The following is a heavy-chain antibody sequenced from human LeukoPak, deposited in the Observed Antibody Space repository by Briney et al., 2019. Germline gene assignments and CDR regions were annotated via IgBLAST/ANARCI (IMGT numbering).Heavy chain of an antibody. CDR2: IYSKIDGGIT. Sequence: GGSLRLSCAASGFTFSNVWMSWVHQAPGKGLEWVGRIYSKIDGGITDYAAPVKGRFTILRDDSKNTLYLQMNSLKIDDTAVYYCSTERDYYFHYWGQGALVIVSS. J-gene: IGHJ4*02. CDR3: STERDYYFHY. CDR1: GFTFSNVW. V-gene: IGHV3-15*01.